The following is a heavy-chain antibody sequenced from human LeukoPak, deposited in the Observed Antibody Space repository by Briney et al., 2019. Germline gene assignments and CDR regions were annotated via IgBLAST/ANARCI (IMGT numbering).Heavy chain of an antibody. Sequence: ASVKVSCKASGYTFTGYYMHWVRQAPGQGLEWMGWINPNSGGTNYAQKFRGRVTMTRDTSISTAYMELSRLRSDDTAVYYCARERRYDILTGYCDYWGQGTLVTVSS. V-gene: IGHV1-2*02. CDR3: ARERRYDILTGYCDY. CDR1: GYTFTGYY. D-gene: IGHD3-9*01. CDR2: INPNSGGT. J-gene: IGHJ4*02.